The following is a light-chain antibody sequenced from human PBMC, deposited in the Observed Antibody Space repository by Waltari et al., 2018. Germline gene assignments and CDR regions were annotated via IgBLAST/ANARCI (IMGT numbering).Light chain of an antibody. CDR2: KDS. J-gene: IGLJ3*02. CDR1: ALPKQY. CDR3: QSADTSGSRWV. V-gene: IGLV3-25*03. Sequence: SYELTQPPSVSVSPGQTARITCSGDALPKQYAYWYQQKPGQAPILVIYKDSERPSGIPERFAGSSSGTIVTLTISGVQAEDEADYYCQSADTSGSRWVFGGGTKLTVL.